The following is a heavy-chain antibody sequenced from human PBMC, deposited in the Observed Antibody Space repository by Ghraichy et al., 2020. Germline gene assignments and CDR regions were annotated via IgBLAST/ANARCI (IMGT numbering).Heavy chain of an antibody. CDR2: ISSSSSYI. CDR1: GFTFSSYS. J-gene: IGHJ4*02. D-gene: IGHD5-12*01. CDR3: ARVFIDSGPSRYFDY. V-gene: IGHV3-21*04. Sequence: GGSLRLSCAASGFTFSSYSMNWVRQAPGKGLEWVSSISSSSSYIYYADSVKGRFTISRDNAKNSLYLQMNSLRAEDTAVYYCARVFIDSGPSRYFDYWGQGTLVTVSS.